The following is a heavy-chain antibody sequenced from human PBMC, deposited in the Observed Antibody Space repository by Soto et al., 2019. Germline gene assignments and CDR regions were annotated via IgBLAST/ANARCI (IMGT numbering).Heavy chain of an antibody. D-gene: IGHD2-15*01. Sequence: PGGSLRLSCAASGFTFSSYAMSWVRQAPGKGLEWVSAISGSGGSTYYADSVKGRFTTSRDHSKNTLYLQMNSLRAEDTAVYYCSKGPGLQTMVVVVAATLGYFDYWGQGTLVTVSS. CDR1: GFTFSSYA. CDR2: ISGSGGST. V-gene: IGHV3-23*01. CDR3: SKGPGLQTMVVVVAATLGYFDY. J-gene: IGHJ4*02.